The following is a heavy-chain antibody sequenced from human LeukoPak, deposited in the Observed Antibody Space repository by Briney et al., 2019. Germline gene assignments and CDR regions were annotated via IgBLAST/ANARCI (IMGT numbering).Heavy chain of an antibody. CDR3: ARAFWVAAAGNNWFDP. CDR1: GYTFTSYY. Sequence: GASVKVSCKASGYTFTSYYMHWVRQAPGQGLEWMGWISAYNGNTNYAQKLQGRVTMTTDTSTSTAYMELRSLRSDDTAVYYCARAFWVAAAGNNWFDPWGQGTLVTVSS. D-gene: IGHD6-13*01. J-gene: IGHJ5*02. V-gene: IGHV1-18*04. CDR2: ISAYNGNT.